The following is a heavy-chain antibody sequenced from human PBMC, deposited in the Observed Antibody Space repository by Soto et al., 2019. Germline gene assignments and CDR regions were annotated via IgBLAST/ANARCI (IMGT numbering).Heavy chain of an antibody. V-gene: IGHV3-30-3*01. D-gene: IGHD3-3*01. Sequence: GGSLRLSCAASGFTFSSYAMHWVRQAPGKGLEWVAVISYDGSNKYYADSVKGRFTISRDNSKNTLYLQMNSLRAEDTAVYYCARVSRYDFWRAKYWGQGTLVTVSS. CDR3: ARVSRYDFWRAKY. J-gene: IGHJ4*02. CDR2: ISYDGSNK. CDR1: GFTFSSYA.